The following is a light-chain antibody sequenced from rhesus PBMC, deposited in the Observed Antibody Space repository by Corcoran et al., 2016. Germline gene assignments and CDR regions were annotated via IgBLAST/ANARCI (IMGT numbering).Light chain of an antibody. V-gene: IGKV1-44*03. CDR3: QQHNSHPLT. CDR2: AAS. CDR1: QTISSY. Sequence: DIQMTQSPSSLSASVGDRVTITCRASQTISSYLAWYQQKPGKVPKRLNYAASTLQRGVPSRFSGSGSETDFTLTSSSLQPEDFATYDCQQHNSHPLTFGGGTKVELK. J-gene: IGKJ4*01.